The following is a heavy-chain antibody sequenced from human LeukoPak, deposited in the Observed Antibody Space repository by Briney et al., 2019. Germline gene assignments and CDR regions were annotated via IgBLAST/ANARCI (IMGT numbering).Heavy chain of an antibody. J-gene: IGHJ4*02. CDR2: ISSSGSTI. V-gene: IGHV3-48*03. Sequence: GGSLRLSCAASGFTFSSYEMNWVRQAQGKWLEWVSYISSSGSTIYYADSVKGRFTISRDNAKNSLYLQMNSLRAEDTAVYYCAREDDYFVDWGQGTLVTVSS. D-gene: IGHD3-9*01. CDR3: AREDDYFVD. CDR1: GFTFSSYE.